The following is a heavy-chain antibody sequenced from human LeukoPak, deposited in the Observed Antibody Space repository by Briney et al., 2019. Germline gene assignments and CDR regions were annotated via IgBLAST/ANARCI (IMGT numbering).Heavy chain of an antibody. J-gene: IGHJ4*02. D-gene: IGHD5-12*01. V-gene: IGHV3-23*01. CDR1: GYTFRSYS. CDR3: ARTSHYVDIAATIPYGIYYFDY. Sequence: GGSLRLSCAASGYTFRSYSMSWVRQAPGKGLEWVSTVSSSGGSTYYADSVKGRFTISRDNSKNTLYLQMNSLRAEDTAVYYCARTSHYVDIAATIPYGIYYFDYWGQGTLVTVSS. CDR2: VSSSGGST.